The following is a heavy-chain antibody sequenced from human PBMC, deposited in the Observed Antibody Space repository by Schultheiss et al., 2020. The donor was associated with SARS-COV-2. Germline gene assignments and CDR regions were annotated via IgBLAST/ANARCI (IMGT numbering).Heavy chain of an antibody. J-gene: IGHJ6*02. CDR3: ARAGSSGWEGDYYYYYGMDV. V-gene: IGHV4-61*02. D-gene: IGHD6-19*01. CDR1: GGSISSGSYY. CDR2: IYTSGST. Sequence: SQTLSLTCTVSGGSISSGSYYWSWIRQPAGKGLEWIGRIYTSGSTNYNPSLKSRVTISVDTSKNQFSLKLSSVTAADTAVYYCARAGSSGWEGDYYYYYGMDVWGQGTTVTVSS.